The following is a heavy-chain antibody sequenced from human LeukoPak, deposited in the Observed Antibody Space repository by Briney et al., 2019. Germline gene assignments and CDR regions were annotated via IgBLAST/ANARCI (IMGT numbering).Heavy chain of an antibody. D-gene: IGHD2-2*01. CDR3: AREASGSSAVDF. Sequence: SEILSLTCTVSGGSINSGGYYWSWIRQHPGKGLEWIGYIYYSGSTYYNPSLKSRVTISVDTSKNQFSLKLSSVTAADTAVYYCAREASGSSAVDFWGQGTLVTVSS. CDR1: GGSINSGGYY. J-gene: IGHJ4*02. CDR2: IYYSGST. V-gene: IGHV4-31*03.